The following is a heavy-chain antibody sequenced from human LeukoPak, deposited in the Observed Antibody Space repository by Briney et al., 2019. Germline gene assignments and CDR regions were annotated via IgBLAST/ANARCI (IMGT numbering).Heavy chain of an antibody. Sequence: ASVKVSCKASGYTFTDYYIHWVRQAPGQGLEWMGWISAYNGNTNYAQKLQGRVTMTTDTSTSTAYMELRSLRSDDTAVYYCARDRTMVRGVISYYWGQGTLVTVSS. CDR3: ARDRTMVRGVISYY. J-gene: IGHJ4*02. D-gene: IGHD3-10*01. CDR2: ISAYNGNT. V-gene: IGHV1-18*04. CDR1: GYTFTDYY.